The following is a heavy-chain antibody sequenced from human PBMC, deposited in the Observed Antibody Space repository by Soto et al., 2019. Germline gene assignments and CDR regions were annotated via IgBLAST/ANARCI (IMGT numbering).Heavy chain of an antibody. CDR1: GFTFSSYA. D-gene: IGHD2-2*01. J-gene: IGHJ6*02. CDR2: ISYDGSNK. Sequence: LRLSCAASGFTFSSYAMHWVRQAPGKGLEWVAVISYDGSNKYYADSVKGRFTISRDNSKNTLYLQMNSLRAEDTAVYYCARDHEKVVPAAIDYYYYGMDVWGQGTTVTVSS. CDR3: ARDHEKVVPAAIDYYYYGMDV. V-gene: IGHV3-30-3*01.